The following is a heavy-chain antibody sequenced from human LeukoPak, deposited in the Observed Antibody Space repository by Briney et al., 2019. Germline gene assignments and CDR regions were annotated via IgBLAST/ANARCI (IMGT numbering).Heavy chain of an antibody. Sequence: GGSLRLSCAASGFTFDDYAMHWVRQAPGKGLEWVAFIRYDGSNKYYADSVKGRFTISRDNSKNTLYLQMNSLRAEDTAVYYCAKDRQCSSTSCYGGLFDPWGQGTLVTVSS. J-gene: IGHJ5*02. CDR1: GFTFDDYA. V-gene: IGHV3-30*02. D-gene: IGHD2-2*01. CDR3: AKDRQCSSTSCYGGLFDP. CDR2: IRYDGSNK.